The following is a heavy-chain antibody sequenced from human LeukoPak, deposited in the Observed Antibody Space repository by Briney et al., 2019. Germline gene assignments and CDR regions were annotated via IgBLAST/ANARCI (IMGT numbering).Heavy chain of an antibody. CDR2: INTDGSST. CDR1: GFTFSSYS. Sequence: GGSLRLSCAASGFTFSSYSMNWVRQAPGKGLVWVSRINTDGSSTSYADSVKGRFTISRNNAKNTLYLQMNSLRAEDTAVYYCARDSITIFGVVDYWGQGTLVTVSS. V-gene: IGHV3-74*01. CDR3: ARDSITIFGVVDY. J-gene: IGHJ4*02. D-gene: IGHD3-3*01.